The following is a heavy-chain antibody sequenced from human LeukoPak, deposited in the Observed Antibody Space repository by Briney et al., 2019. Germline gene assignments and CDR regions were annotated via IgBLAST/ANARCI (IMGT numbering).Heavy chain of an antibody. CDR3: ARDVTIFSDYYYMDV. J-gene: IGHJ6*03. D-gene: IGHD3-9*01. Sequence: SVKVSCKASGYTFTSYGISWVRQAPGQGLEWMGGIIPIFGTANYAQKFQGRVTITADESTSTAYMELSSLRSEDTAVYYCARDVTIFSDYYYMDVWGKGTTVTISS. V-gene: IGHV1-69*13. CDR1: GYTFTSYG. CDR2: IIPIFGTA.